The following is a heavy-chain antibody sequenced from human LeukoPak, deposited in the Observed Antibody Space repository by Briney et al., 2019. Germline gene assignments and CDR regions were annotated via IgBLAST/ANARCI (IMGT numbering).Heavy chain of an antibody. CDR3: ARDGYSFGYGAFDI. Sequence: SETLSLTCTVSGGSINNYFWFWIRQSPGKGLEWIGYIYNSVSTSYNPSLKSRVTVSVDTSKNQISLNLSSVTAADTAVYYCARDGYSFGYGAFDIWGQGTMVTVSS. V-gene: IGHV4-59*01. CDR1: GGSINNYF. J-gene: IGHJ3*02. D-gene: IGHD5-18*01. CDR2: IYNSVST.